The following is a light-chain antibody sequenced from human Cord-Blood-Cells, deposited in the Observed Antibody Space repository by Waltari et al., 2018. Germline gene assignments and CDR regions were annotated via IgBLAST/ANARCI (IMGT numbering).Light chain of an antibody. V-gene: IGKV1-39*01. CDR2: AAS. CDR1: QSISSY. J-gene: IGKJ4*01. Sequence: IQMTQSPASLSASVGVTVTITCRASQSISSYLNWYQQKPGKDPKLLIYAASSLQSGVPSRFSGSGSGTDFTLTISSLQPEDFATYYCQQSYSTPLTFGGGTKVEIK. CDR3: QQSYSTPLT.